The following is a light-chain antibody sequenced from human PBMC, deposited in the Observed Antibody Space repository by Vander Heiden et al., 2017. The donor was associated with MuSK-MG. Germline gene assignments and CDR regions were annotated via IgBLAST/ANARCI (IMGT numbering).Light chain of an antibody. J-gene: IGKJ2*01. CDR2: AAS. CDR3: QQTYYNPPYT. CDR1: QSIGVY. Sequence: DIQMTQSPSSLSTSVGDRVTITCRTSQSIGVYLNWYQQKPGKAPNLLIYAASSLQSGVPSRFSGGAYGTDFTLTISSRQPEDFATYYCQQTYYNPPYTFGQGTKLEIK. V-gene: IGKV1-39*01.